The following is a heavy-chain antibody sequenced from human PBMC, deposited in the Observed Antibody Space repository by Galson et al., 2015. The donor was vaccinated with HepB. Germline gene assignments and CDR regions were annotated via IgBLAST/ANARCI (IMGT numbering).Heavy chain of an antibody. V-gene: IGHV1-2*02. D-gene: IGHD2-2*01. CDR2: INPNSGGT. Sequence: SVKVSCKASGYTFTGYYMHWVRQAPGQGLEWMGWINPNSGGTNYAQKFQGRVTMTRDTSISTAYMELSRLRSDDTAVYYCARAAFIVVVPAASQRYWGQGTLVTVSS. J-gene: IGHJ4*02. CDR1: GYTFTGYY. CDR3: ARAAFIVVVPAASQRY.